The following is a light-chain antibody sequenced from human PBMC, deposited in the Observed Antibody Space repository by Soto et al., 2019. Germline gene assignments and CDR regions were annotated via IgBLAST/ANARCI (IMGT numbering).Light chain of an antibody. J-gene: IGKJ3*01. CDR2: GVS. V-gene: IGKV3-20*01. CDR1: QSVNTKY. CDR3: QLFGTSPLVT. Sequence: ELVLTQSPGTLSLSPGERATLSCRASQSVNTKYLAWYQQKPGQTPRLLIYGVSSRATGIPDRFSGSGSGTDIILAISRVEHEDFAVYYCQLFGTSPLVTFGPGNKVDIK.